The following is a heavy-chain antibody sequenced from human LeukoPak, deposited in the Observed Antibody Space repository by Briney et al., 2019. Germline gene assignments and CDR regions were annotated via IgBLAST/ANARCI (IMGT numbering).Heavy chain of an antibody. CDR2: ISGFNDNT. J-gene: IGHJ4*02. V-gene: IGHV1-18*01. Sequence: ASVKVSCKASGCTFTSYVIIWVREAPGQGLEWMGWISGFNDNTNYAQKVQGRVTMTRDTSTTTAYMELRSLRSDDTAFYYCARVDYDFWSGYYTVDYWGQGTLVTVSS. CDR3: ARVDYDFWSGYYTVDY. CDR1: GCTFTSYV. D-gene: IGHD3-3*01.